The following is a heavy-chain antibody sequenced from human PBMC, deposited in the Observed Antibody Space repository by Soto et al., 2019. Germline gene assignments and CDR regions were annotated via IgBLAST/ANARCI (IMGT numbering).Heavy chain of an antibody. J-gene: IGHJ4*02. CDR2: ISSGGSFI. D-gene: IGHD6-13*01. V-gene: IGHV3-21*01. CDR1: GFTFSDFT. CDR3: ARGSRRTFDY. Sequence: EVQLVESGGGLVQPGGSLRLSCAASGFTFSDFTMNWVRQAPGKGLQWVSSISSGGSFISYAASVRGRFTISRDNAKNSLYLQVDSLRAEDTAVFFCARGSRRTFDYWGQGTLVTVSS.